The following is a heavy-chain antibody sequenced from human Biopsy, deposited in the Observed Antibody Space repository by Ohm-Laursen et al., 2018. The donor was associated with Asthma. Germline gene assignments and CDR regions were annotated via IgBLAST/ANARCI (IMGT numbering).Heavy chain of an antibody. Sequence: SVKVSCKAPGGTFSNFAISWVRQAPGQGLEWLGGIMTVFGTTNYAQKFQGRVTITADESTSTAYMEVTSLRSEDTAIYYCARCQAGYGSGWSLLLKKIYYSGMDVWGQGTAVTVSS. CDR3: ARCQAGYGSGWSLLLKKIYYSGMDV. CDR2: IMTVFGTT. CDR1: GGTFSNFA. V-gene: IGHV1-69*13. D-gene: IGHD6-19*01. J-gene: IGHJ6*02.